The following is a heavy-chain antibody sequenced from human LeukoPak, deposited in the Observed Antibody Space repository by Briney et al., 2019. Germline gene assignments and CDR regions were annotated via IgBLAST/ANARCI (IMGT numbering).Heavy chain of an antibody. J-gene: IGHJ4*02. CDR1: GYTFTGYY. CDR2: INPNSGGT. Sequence: ASVKVSCKASGYTFTGYYMHWVRQAPGQGLEWMGWINPNSGGTNYAQKFQSRVTMTRDTSISTAYMELSRLRSDDTAVYYCARELRYYDSSGYYHYWGQGTLVTVSS. V-gene: IGHV1-2*02. CDR3: ARELRYYDSSGYYHY. D-gene: IGHD3-22*01.